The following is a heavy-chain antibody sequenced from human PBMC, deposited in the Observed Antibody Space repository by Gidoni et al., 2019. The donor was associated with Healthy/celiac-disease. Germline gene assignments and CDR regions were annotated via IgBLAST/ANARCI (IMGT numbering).Heavy chain of an antibody. CDR3: ARDLYDSSGYYYYNWFDP. D-gene: IGHD3-22*01. CDR1: GFTFSSYE. Sequence: EVQLVESGGGLVQPGGSLRLSCAASGFTFSSYEMNWVRPAPGKGLEWVSYISSSGSTIYYADSVKGRFTISRDNAKNSLYLQMNSLRAEDTAVYYCARDLYDSSGYYYYNWFDPWGQGTLVTVSS. CDR2: ISSSGSTI. V-gene: IGHV3-48*03. J-gene: IGHJ5*02.